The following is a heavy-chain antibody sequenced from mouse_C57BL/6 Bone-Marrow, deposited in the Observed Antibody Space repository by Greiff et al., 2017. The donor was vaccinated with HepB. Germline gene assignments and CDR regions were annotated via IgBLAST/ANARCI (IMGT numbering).Heavy chain of an antibody. J-gene: IGHJ1*03. CDR3: ARGIYYGNWYFDV. CDR1: GYTFTSYW. V-gene: IGHV1-64*01. Sequence: VQLQQPGAELVKPGASVKLSCKASGYTFTSYWMHWVKQRPGQGLEWIGMIHPNSGSTNYNEKFKSKATLTVDKSSSTAYMQLSSLTSEDSAVYYCARGIYYGNWYFDVWGTGTTVTVSS. CDR2: IHPNSGST. D-gene: IGHD2-1*01.